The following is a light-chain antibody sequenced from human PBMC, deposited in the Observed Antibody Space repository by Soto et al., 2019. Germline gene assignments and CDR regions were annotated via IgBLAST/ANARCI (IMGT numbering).Light chain of an antibody. CDR3: QHYNSYSEA. CDR1: QTISSW. J-gene: IGKJ1*01. Sequence: DIQMTQSPSTLSASVGDRVTITCRASQTISSWLAWYQQKPGKAPNLLIYKASTLKSGVPSRFSGSGSGTELTLTISSLQPDDFATYYCQHYNSYSEAFGQGTKVDIK. CDR2: KAS. V-gene: IGKV1-5*03.